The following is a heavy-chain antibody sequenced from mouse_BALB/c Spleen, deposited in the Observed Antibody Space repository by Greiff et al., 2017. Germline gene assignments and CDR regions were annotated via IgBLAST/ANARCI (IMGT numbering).Heavy chain of an antibody. J-gene: IGHJ1*01. V-gene: IGHV1S56*01. CDR2: IYPGDGST. CDR1: GYTFTSYY. D-gene: IGHD2-1*01. Sequence: VQLQQSGPELVKPGASVKMSCKASGYTFTSYYIHWVKQRPGQGLEWIGWIYPGDGSTKYNEKFKGKTTLTADKSSSTAYMLLSSLTSEDSAIYFCARRGNYWYFDVWGAGTTVTVSS. CDR3: ARRGNYWYFDV.